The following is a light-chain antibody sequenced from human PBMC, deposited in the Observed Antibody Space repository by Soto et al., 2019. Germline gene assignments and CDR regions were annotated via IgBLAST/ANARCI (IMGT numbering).Light chain of an antibody. CDR2: TAS. CDR3: QQYDSYSWT. V-gene: IGKV1-5*03. J-gene: IGKJ1*01. Sequence: DIQMTQSPSTLSASVGDRVTITCRASQSISNWLAWYQQKPGKAPKILIYTASSLESGVPSRFSGSGSGTEFTLTISSLQPDDFATYYCQQYDSYSWTFGQGTKVDMK. CDR1: QSISNW.